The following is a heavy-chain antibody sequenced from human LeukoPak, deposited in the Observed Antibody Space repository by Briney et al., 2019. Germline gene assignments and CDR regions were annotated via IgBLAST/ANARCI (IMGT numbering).Heavy chain of an antibody. CDR3: AKDKVFGGELDY. V-gene: IGHV3-7*03. Sequence: GGSLRLSCAASGFTFSSYWMSWVRQAPGKGLEWVANIKQDGSEKYYVDSVKGRFTISRDNAKNSLYLQMNSLRTEDTALYYCAKDKVFGGELDYWGQGTLVTVSS. J-gene: IGHJ4*02. CDR2: IKQDGSEK. D-gene: IGHD3-10*01. CDR1: GFTFSSYW.